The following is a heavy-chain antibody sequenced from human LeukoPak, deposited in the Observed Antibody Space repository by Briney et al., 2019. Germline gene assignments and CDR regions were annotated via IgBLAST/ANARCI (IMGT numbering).Heavy chain of an antibody. CDR1: GGSFSDYY. V-gene: IGHV4-34*01. CDR3: ARRRGDGSGNYYIKYYYDYYMDV. CDR2: INHSGST. J-gene: IGHJ6*03. D-gene: IGHD3-10*01. Sequence: LETLSLTCGVNGGSFSDYYWTWIRRSPGKGLEWIGEINHSGSTNYNPSLKSRLTISVDTSKNQFSLRLSSVTAADTAVYYCARRRGDGSGNYYIKYYYDYYMDVWGKGSTVTVSS.